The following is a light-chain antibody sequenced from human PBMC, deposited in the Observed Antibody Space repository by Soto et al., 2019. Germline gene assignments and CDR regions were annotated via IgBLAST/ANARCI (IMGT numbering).Light chain of an antibody. CDR2: GAS. CDR3: QQEGCSTET. Sequence: DIVLTQSPCTLSLSPGERATLSCMASQSVSNSYLAWHQQTPCQAPRLLIYGASSRATGIPDRFSGSGSVTDFTLTMSRLEPEDVAVYYCQQEGCSTETLVHGTKVEIK. J-gene: IGKJ1*01. V-gene: IGKV3-20*01. CDR1: QSVSNSY.